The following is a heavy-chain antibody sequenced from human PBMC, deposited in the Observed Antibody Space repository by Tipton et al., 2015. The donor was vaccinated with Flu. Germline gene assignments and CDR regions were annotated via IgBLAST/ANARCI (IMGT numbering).Heavy chain of an antibody. Sequence: SLRLSCAASGFTFSSYSMNWVRQAPGKGLEWVSSISSSSSYIYYADSVKGRFTISRDNAKNSLYLQMNSLRAEDTAVYYCARYDSGLNADAFDIWGQGTMVTVSS. CDR2: ISSSSSYI. V-gene: IGHV3-21*01. CDR3: ARYDSGLNADAFDI. CDR1: GFTFSSYS. J-gene: IGHJ3*02. D-gene: IGHD3-22*01.